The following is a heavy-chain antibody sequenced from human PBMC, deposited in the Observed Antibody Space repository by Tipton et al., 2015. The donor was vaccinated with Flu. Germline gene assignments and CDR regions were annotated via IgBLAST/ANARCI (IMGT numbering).Heavy chain of an antibody. CDR2: IYHSGST. CDR1: GGSISSSNW. J-gene: IGHJ4*02. V-gene: IGHV4-4*02. Sequence: SLRLSCAVSGGSISSSNWWSWVRQPPGKGLEWIGEIYHSGSTNYNPSLKSRVTISVDKSKNQFSLKLSSVTAADTAVYYCARGAYSSSSLLDYWGQATLVTVSS. CDR3: ARGAYSSSSLLDY. D-gene: IGHD6-6*01.